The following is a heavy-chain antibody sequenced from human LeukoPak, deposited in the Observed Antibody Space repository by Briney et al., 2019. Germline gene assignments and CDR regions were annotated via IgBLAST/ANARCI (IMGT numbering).Heavy chain of an antibody. D-gene: IGHD3-10*01. J-gene: IGHJ4*02. V-gene: IGHV1-69*04. CDR3: ARDTMVRGVTFDY. CDR1: GGTFSSYT. Sequence: SVKVSCKASGGTFSSYTISGLRQAPGQGLEWMGRIIPILGIANYAQKFQGRVTITADKSTSTAYMELSGLRSEDTAVYYCARDTMVRGVTFDYWGEGTLVTVSS. CDR2: IIPILGIA.